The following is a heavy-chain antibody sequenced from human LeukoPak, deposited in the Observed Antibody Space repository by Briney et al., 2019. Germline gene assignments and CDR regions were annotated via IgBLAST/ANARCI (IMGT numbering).Heavy chain of an antibody. CDR2: IYPSDSTT. J-gene: IGHJ5*02. CDR1: GQSISTYW. CDR3: PCRKYYSTWSDP. V-gene: IGHV5-51*01. Sequence: GESLKISCKTSGQSISTYWIGWVRQMPGKGLEWMGIIYPSDSTTLYSPSFQGQVTISADKSIDTAYLQWSSLKASDTAIYYCPCRKYYSTWSDPWGQGTLVTVSS. D-gene: IGHD1-14*01.